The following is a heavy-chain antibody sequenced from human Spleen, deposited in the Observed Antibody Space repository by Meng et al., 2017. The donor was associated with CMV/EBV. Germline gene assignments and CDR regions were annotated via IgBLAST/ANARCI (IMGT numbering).Heavy chain of an antibody. CDR3: ARGRYYDFWSGRGRHFDI. Sequence: SETLSLTCAVYGGSFSVYYWNWIRQPPGKGLEWIRKIHHTRSTNYNPFLNSRATISVDTSKTQVSLTLHSVTAADTAVYYCARGRYYDFWSGRGRHFDIWGRGTLVTVSS. V-gene: IGHV4-34*01. D-gene: IGHD3-3*01. CDR2: IHHTRST. CDR1: GGSFSVYY. J-gene: IGHJ2*01.